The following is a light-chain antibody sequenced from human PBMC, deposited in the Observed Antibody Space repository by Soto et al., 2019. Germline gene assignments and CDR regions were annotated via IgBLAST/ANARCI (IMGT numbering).Light chain of an antibody. CDR2: SDS. J-gene: IGLJ1*01. CDR3: QVWGRGGDHFV. V-gene: IGLV3-12*02. Sequence: SYELTQPHSVSEATAQMARITCGGNNVGSKAVHWYQQKPGQDPVLVIYSDSSRPSGIPERFSGSNPGNTATLTISRIEAGHEADSFYQVWGRGGDHFVFGNGTKLTVL. CDR1: NVGSKA.